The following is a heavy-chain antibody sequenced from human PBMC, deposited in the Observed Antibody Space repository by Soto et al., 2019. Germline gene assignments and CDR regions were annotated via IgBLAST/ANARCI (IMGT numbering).Heavy chain of an antibody. D-gene: IGHD3-16*01. CDR2: ICDDGSNK. CDR3: ARDRVGCSRSSPVWAHYESGLDX. J-gene: IGHJ6*02. V-gene: IGHV3-33*01. Sequence: WGSLRLSCAASGFIFSSYGMHWVRQAPCKGLEWVSFICDDGSNKCYAYSVRGRLTMSRDNSKNTVYLQMNSRRAEDTAVYYCARDRVGCSRSSPVWAHYESGLDXWGQGTTFTIS. CDR1: GFIFSSYG.